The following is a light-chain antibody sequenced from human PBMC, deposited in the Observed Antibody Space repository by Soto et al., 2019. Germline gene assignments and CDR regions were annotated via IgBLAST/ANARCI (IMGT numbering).Light chain of an antibody. Sequence: ESVLTQSPVTLSLSPVERATLSCMASQSVSNNYLAWYQQKPGQAPXLLIYGASNRATGIPARFSGSGSGTDFTLTISSLEPEDFAVYHCQQRSNWPPITVGPGTRLEIK. CDR2: GAS. CDR1: QSVSNNY. V-gene: IGKV3-11*01. J-gene: IGKJ5*01. CDR3: QQRSNWPPIT.